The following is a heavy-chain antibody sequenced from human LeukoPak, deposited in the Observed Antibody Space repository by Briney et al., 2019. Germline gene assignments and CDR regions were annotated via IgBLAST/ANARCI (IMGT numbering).Heavy chain of an antibody. CDR3: ARDSLWSGYYPYNWFDP. Sequence: QPGGSLRLSCAASGSSFSDYGMHWVRQAPAKGLEGVAFIRYDESKTYYGDSVKGRFTVSRDNSKNTLYLQMDSLRADDTAVYYCARDSLWSGYYPYNWFDPWGQGTLVTVSS. D-gene: IGHD3-3*01. CDR1: GSSFSDYG. J-gene: IGHJ5*02. V-gene: IGHV3-30*02. CDR2: IRYDESKT.